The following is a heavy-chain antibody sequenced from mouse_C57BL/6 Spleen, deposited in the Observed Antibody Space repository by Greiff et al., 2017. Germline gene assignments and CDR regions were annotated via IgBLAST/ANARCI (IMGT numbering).Heavy chain of an antibody. D-gene: IGHD3-2*02. J-gene: IGHJ2*01. CDR3: ARSSSSGYYFDY. CDR1: GYTFTSYW. Sequence: QLQQPGAELVKPGASVKLSCKASGYTFTSYWMQWVKQRPGQGLEWIGEIDPSDSYTNYNQKFKGKATLTVDTSSSTAYMQLSSLTSEDSAVYYCARSSSSGYYFDYWGQGTTLTVSS. CDR2: IDPSDSYT. V-gene: IGHV1-50*01.